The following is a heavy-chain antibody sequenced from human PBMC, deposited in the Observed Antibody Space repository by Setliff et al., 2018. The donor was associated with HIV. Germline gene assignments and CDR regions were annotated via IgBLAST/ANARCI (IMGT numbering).Heavy chain of an antibody. J-gene: IGHJ5*02. Sequence: PGGSLRPSCAASGFTFSNYAMTWVRQAPGKGLEWVSGISGSGGRTYYADSVKGRFTIPRDNAKNSLYLQMNSLRAEDTAVYYCARARKGDWNLSYWFDPWGQGTPVTVSS. CDR1: GFTFSNYA. V-gene: IGHV3-23*01. D-gene: IGHD1-1*01. CDR3: ARARKGDWNLSYWFDP. CDR2: ISGSGGRT.